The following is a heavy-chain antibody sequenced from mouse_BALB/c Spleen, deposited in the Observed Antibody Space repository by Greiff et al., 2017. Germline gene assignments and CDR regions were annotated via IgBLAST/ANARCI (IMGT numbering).Heavy chain of an antibody. Sequence: EVKLQESGPGLVKPSQSLSLTCSVTGYSITSGYYWNWIRQFPGNKLEWMGYISYDGSNNYNPSLKNRISITRDTSKNQFFLKLNSVTTEDTATYYCARDQDDYDQGAMDYWGQGTSVTVSS. CDR2: ISYDGSN. CDR3: ARDQDDYDQGAMDY. J-gene: IGHJ4*01. V-gene: IGHV3-6*02. D-gene: IGHD2-4*01. CDR1: GYSITSGYY.